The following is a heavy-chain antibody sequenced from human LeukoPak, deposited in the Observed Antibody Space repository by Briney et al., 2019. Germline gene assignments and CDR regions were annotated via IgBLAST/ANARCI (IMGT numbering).Heavy chain of an antibody. Sequence: KASETLSLTCAVYGGSFSGYYWSWIRQPPGKGLEWIGEINHSGSTNYNPSLKSRVTISVDTSKNQSSLKLSSVTAADTAVYYCARGRGFHRSGYLNYWGQGTLVIVSS. CDR2: INHSGST. J-gene: IGHJ4*02. CDR3: ARGRGFHRSGYLNY. CDR1: GGSFSGYY. D-gene: IGHD3-22*01. V-gene: IGHV4-34*01.